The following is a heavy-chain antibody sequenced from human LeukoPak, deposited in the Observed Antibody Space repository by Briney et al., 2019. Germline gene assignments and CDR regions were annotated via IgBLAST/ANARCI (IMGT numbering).Heavy chain of an antibody. V-gene: IGHV3-7*01. CDR3: AELGITMIGGV. CDR2: INEDGSEK. CDR1: GFTFSGYW. D-gene: IGHD3-10*02. J-gene: IGHJ6*04. Sequence: GGSLRLSCAAAGFTFSGYWMSWVRQTTEKGLECVAKINEDGSEKHYVDSVRGRFTISRDNAKNSFHLQMNSLRVEDTAVYYCAELGITMIGGVWGKGTTVTISS.